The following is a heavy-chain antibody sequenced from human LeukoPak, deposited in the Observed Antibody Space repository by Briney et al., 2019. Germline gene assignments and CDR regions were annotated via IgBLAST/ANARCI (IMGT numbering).Heavy chain of an antibody. CDR2: IYYSWST. Sequence: SETLSLTCTVSGGSISSYYWSWIRQPPGKGLEWIGYIYYSWSTNYNPSLKSRVTISVDTSKNQFSLKLSSVTAADTAVYYCASSRNDYDFWSGYYSYYYYYMDVWGKGTTVTVSS. CDR1: GGSISSYY. J-gene: IGHJ6*03. D-gene: IGHD3-3*01. CDR3: ASSRNDYDFWSGYYSYYYYYMDV. V-gene: IGHV4-59*01.